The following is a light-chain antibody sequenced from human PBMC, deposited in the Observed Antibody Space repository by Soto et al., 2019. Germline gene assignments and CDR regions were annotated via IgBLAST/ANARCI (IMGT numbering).Light chain of an antibody. CDR1: QTISSH. CDR2: AAS. J-gene: IGKJ5*01. V-gene: IGKV1-39*01. Sequence: DIQMTPSPCFVCASXVDRVLIPRXASQTISSHLNWYQQKPGKAPNLLVYAASSLQSGVPSRFTGSGSGTDFTLTISSLQPEDFATYFCQQSYTTPITFGQGTRLENK. CDR3: QQSYTTPIT.